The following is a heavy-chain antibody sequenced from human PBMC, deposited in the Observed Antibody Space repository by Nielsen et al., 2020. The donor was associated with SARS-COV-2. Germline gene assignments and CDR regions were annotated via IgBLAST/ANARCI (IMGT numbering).Heavy chain of an antibody. Sequence: ASVKVSCKASGYTFTSYYMHWVRQAPGQGLEWMGWISAYNGNTNYAQKLQGRVTMTTDTSTSTAYMELRSLRSDDTAVYYCARRSSSSWYTPYYYYGMDVWGQGTTVTVSS. J-gene: IGHJ6*02. D-gene: IGHD6-13*01. CDR3: ARRSSSSWYTPYYYYGMDV. CDR2: ISAYNGNT. CDR1: GYTFTSYY. V-gene: IGHV1-18*04.